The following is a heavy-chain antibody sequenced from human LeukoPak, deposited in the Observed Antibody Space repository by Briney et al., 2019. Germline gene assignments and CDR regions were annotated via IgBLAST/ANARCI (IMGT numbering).Heavy chain of an antibody. V-gene: IGHV4-59*01. CDR2: TYYSGST. CDR3: ARVRALSYYDSSGDLYYFDY. D-gene: IGHD3-22*01. Sequence: SETLSLTCTVSGGSIRSYYWSWIRQPPGKGLEWIGYTYYSGSTNYNPSLKSRVTISVDTSKNQFSLKLSSVTAADTAVYYCARVRALSYYDSSGDLYYFDYWGQGTLVTVSS. CDR1: GGSIRSYY. J-gene: IGHJ4*02.